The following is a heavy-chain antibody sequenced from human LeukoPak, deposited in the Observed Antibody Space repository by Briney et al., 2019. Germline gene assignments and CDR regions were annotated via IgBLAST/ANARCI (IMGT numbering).Heavy chain of an antibody. J-gene: IGHJ4*02. V-gene: IGHV3-23*01. D-gene: IGHD6-13*01. CDR2: LSGSGLSK. CDR1: GFTFSSYA. Sequence: PGGSLRVYCAASGFTFSSYAMNWVRQAPGKGLQWVSALSGSGLSKYYADSVKGRFTISRDNSKNTLYLQMHSLRAEDTAIYYCAKGISPSSSWTFDYWGQGTLVTVSS. CDR3: AKGISPSSSWTFDY.